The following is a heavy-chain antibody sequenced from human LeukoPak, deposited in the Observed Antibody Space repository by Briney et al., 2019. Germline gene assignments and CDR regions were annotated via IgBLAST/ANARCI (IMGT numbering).Heavy chain of an antibody. D-gene: IGHD2-15*01. V-gene: IGHV1-2*02. CDR2: INPNSGGT. CDR3: ARVQVEYCSGGRCYSGY. J-gene: IGHJ4*02. CDR1: GYTFTGYY. Sequence: ASVKVSCKASGYTFTGYYIHWVRQAPGQGLEWMGWINPNSGGTNYAQKFQGRVTMTRDTSISTVYMELSRLRSDDTAVYYCARVQVEYCSGGRCYSGYWGQGTLVTVSS.